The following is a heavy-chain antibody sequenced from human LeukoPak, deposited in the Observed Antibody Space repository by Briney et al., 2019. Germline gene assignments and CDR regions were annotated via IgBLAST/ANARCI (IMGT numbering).Heavy chain of an antibody. D-gene: IGHD2-15*01. J-gene: IGHJ1*01. CDR1: GFTFSSYA. CDR3: AKGRIVVAAQFAEYFQH. Sequence: PGGSLRLSCAASGFTFSSYAMSWVRQAPGKGLEWVSAISGSGGSTYYADSVKGRFTISRDNSKNTLYLQMNSLRAEDTAVYYCAKGRIVVAAQFAEYFQHWGQGTLVTVSS. V-gene: IGHV3-23*01. CDR2: ISGSGGST.